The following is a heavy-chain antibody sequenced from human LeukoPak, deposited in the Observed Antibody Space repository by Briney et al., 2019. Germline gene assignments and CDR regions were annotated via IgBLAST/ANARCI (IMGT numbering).Heavy chain of an antibody. CDR3: ARDYSSTFDY. V-gene: IGHV4-39*02. CDR1: GGSISSSSYY. D-gene: IGHD4-11*01. J-gene: IGHJ4*02. CDR2: IYYSGST. Sequence: PSETLSLTCTVSGGSISSSSYYWGWIRQPPGKGLEWIGSIYYSGSTYYNPSLKSRVTISVGTSKNQFSLKLSSVTAADTAVYYCARDYSSTFDYWGQGTLVTVSS.